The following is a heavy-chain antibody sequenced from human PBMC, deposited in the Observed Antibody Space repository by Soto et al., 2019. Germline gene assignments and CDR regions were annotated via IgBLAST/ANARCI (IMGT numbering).Heavy chain of an antibody. Sequence: GGSLRLSCAASGFIVSANYMSWVRQAPGKGLEWVSVIYRGGSTYYAASVQGRFTISRDEFKNTLYLQLDSLRADDTAVYYCARATYSASYWGRRAPWFDSWGQGTLVTVSS. V-gene: IGHV3-53*01. J-gene: IGHJ5*01. CDR1: GFIVSANY. CDR2: IYRGGST. D-gene: IGHD1-26*01. CDR3: ARATYSASYWGRRAPWFDS.